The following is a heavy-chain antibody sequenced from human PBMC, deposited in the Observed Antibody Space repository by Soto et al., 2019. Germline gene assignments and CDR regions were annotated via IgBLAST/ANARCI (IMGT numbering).Heavy chain of an antibody. CDR2: IYYSGST. D-gene: IGHD4-17*01. CDR1: GGSISSYY. CDR3: ARRYGGHFDY. J-gene: IGHJ4*02. Sequence: SETLSLTCTVSGGSISSYYWSWIRQPPGKGLEWIGYIYYSGSTNYDPSLKSRVTISVDTSKNQFSLKLSSVTAADTAVYYCARRYGGHFDYWGQGTLVTVSS. V-gene: IGHV4-59*08.